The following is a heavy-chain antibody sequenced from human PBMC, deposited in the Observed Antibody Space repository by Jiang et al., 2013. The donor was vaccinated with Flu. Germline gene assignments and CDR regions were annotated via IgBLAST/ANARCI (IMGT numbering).Heavy chain of an antibody. Sequence: QTLSLTCAISGDSVSSNSAAWNWIRQSPSRGLEWLGRTYYRSKWYNDYAVSVKSRITINPDTSKNQFSLQLSSVTPEDTAVYYCARGRPPMGAGYRYWYFDLWGRGTLVTVPS. J-gene: IGHJ2*01. CDR1: GDSVSSNSAA. D-gene: IGHD1-26*01. CDR2: TYYRSKWYN. CDR3: ARGRPPMGAGYRYWYFDL. V-gene: IGHV6-1*01.